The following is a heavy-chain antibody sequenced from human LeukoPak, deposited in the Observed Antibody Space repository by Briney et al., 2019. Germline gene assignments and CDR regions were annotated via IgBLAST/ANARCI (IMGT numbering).Heavy chain of an antibody. J-gene: IGHJ4*02. CDR3: ARDLTYYYDSSGYYAALDY. CDR1: GYTFTSYA. CDR2: INAGNGNT. D-gene: IGHD3-22*01. V-gene: IGHV1-3*01. Sequence: ASVKVSCKASGYTFTSYAMHWVRQAPGQRLEWMGWINAGNGNTKYSQKFQGRVTITRDTSASTAYMELSSLRSEDTAVYYCARDLTYYYDSSGYYAALDYWGQGTLVTVSS.